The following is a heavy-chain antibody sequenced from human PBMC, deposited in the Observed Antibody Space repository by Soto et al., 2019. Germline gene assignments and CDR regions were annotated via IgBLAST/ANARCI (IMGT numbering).Heavy chain of an antibody. CDR3: VRKAWVRIDY. V-gene: IGHV4-4*02. CDR2: VFHTGDT. D-gene: IGHD7-27*01. Sequence: SETLSLTCAVSGDSISSSVWWTWVRQPPGKGLEWIGEVFHTGDTYFNPSLRSRVAMSVDKSTNEFSLKVTSVTAADTAIYYCVRKAWVRIDYWGQAALVTGS. J-gene: IGHJ4*02. CDR1: GDSISSSVW.